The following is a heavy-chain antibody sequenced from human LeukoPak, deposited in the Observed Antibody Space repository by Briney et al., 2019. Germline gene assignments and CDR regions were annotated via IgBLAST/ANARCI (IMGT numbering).Heavy chain of an antibody. CDR2: IYYSGST. CDR1: GGSISSYC. D-gene: IGHD5-12*01. J-gene: IGHJ4*02. CDR3: ASSRSGYDSRPFDY. Sequence: KPSETLSLTCTVSGGSISSYCWSWIRQPPGKGLEWIGYIYYSGSTNYNPSLKSRVTISVDTSKNQFSLKLSSVTAADTAVYYCASSRSGYDSRPFDYWGQGTLVTVSS. V-gene: IGHV4-59*01.